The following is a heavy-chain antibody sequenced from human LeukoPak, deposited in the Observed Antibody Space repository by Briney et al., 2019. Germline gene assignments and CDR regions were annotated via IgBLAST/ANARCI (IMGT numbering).Heavy chain of an antibody. J-gene: IGHJ3*02. Sequence: SVKVSCKASGGTFSSYAISWVRQAPGQGLEWMGGIIPIFGTANYAQKFQGRVTITADESTSTAYMELSSLRSEDTAVYYCARDPGPHSSTSEVAFDIWGQGTMVTVSS. CDR2: IIPIFGTA. V-gene: IGHV1-69*13. CDR3: ARDPGPHSSTSEVAFDI. CDR1: GGTFSSYA. D-gene: IGHD2-2*01.